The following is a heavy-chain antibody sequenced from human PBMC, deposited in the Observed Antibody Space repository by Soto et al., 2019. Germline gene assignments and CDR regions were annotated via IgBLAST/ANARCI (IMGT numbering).Heavy chain of an antibody. CDR3: ARVPSPFDFYYAMDV. Sequence: LSLTCSVSGDSLDSDKKYWSWIRQAPGKGLEWIGYIFSSGTTYYNPSLKSRLTMSLDTSQNQFSLKLNSVTAADTDVFFCARVPSPFDFYYAMDVWGQGTTVTVSS. CDR1: GDSLDSDKKY. D-gene: IGHD3-16*01. CDR2: IFSSGTT. V-gene: IGHV4-30-4*02. J-gene: IGHJ6*02.